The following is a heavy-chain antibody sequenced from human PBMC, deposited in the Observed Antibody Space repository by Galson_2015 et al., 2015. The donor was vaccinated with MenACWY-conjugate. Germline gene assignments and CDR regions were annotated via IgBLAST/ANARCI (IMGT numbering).Heavy chain of an antibody. CDR1: GDSVSSNSAA. D-gene: IGHD3-3*01. CDR3: ARDRYDFWSGYYGGYYYYGMDV. CDR2: TYYRSKWYN. Sequence: CAISGDSVSSNSAAWNWIRQSPSRGLEWLGRTYYRSKWYNDYAVSVKSRITINPDTSKNQFSLQLNSVTPEDTAVYYCARDRYDFWSGYYGGYYYYGMDVWGQGTTVTVSS. V-gene: IGHV6-1*01. J-gene: IGHJ6*02.